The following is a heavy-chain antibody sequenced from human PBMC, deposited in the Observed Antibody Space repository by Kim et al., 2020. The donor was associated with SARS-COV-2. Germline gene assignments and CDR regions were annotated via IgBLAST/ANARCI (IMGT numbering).Heavy chain of an antibody. CDR1: RNSISSFY. J-gene: IGHJ6*03. CDR2: IYYDGTT. V-gene: IGHV4-59*01. CDR3: ARASTPRNHYYHMDV. Sequence: SETLSLTCTVSRNSISSFYWSWVRQPPGKGLEWIGNIYYDGTTNHNPSLKSRVTISLDTSRNQFSLHLSSVTAADTAMYYCARASTPRNHYYHMDVWGKGAMVSVS.